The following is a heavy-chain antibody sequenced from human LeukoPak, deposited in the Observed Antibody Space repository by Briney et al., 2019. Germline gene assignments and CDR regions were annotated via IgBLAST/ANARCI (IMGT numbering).Heavy chain of an antibody. Sequence: PGGSLRLSCAASGFTFSRFDMNWVRQAPGRGLVGVVYISSSPTTTYYADSVKGRFTISRDNAKNSLYLQMNSLRDEDTAVYFCARDLISGAYTFDYWGQGTLVTVSS. CDR2: ISSSPTTT. CDR1: GFTFSRFD. D-gene: IGHD1-26*01. CDR3: ARDLISGAYTFDY. V-gene: IGHV3-48*02. J-gene: IGHJ4*02.